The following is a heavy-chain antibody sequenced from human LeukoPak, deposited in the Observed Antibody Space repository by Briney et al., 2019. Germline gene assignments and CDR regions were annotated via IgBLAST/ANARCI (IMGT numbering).Heavy chain of an antibody. V-gene: IGHV4-31*03. CDR1: GGSISSGGYY. J-gene: IGHJ5*02. D-gene: IGHD3-10*01. CDR3: ARGRRYYGSGSYSGAWFDP. CDR2: IYYSGST. Sequence: PSQTLSLTCTASGGSISSGGYYWSWIRQHPGKGLEWIGYIYYSGSTYYNPSLKSRVTISVDTSKNQFSLKLSSVTAADTAVYYCARGRRYYGSGSYSGAWFDPWGQGTLVTVSS.